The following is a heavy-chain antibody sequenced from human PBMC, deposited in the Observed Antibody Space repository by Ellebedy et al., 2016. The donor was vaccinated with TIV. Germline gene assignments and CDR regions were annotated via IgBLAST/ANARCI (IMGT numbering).Heavy chain of an antibody. CDR1: GFTFSDYA. D-gene: IGHD6-13*01. V-gene: IGHV3-23*01. Sequence: GGSLRLSXAPSGFTFSDYAMSWVRQAPGKGLEWVSGISGSGRTTSYADSVKGRFTISRDNSKNSLYLHMNGLRVEDTALYYCAKDNEYSSSWYSPIDTFDVWGQGTMVTVSS. J-gene: IGHJ3*01. CDR3: AKDNEYSSSWYSPIDTFDV. CDR2: ISGSGRTT.